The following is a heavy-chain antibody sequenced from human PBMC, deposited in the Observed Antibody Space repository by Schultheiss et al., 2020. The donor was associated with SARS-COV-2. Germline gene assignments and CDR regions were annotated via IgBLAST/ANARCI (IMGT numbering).Heavy chain of an antibody. Sequence: GGSLRLSCAASGFTVSSNYMSWVRQAPGKGLVWVSRINSDGSSTSYADSVKGRFTISRDNSKNTLYLQMNSLRAEDTAVYYCARDASRSGYYFFSRYYYGMDVWGQGTTVTVSS. D-gene: IGHD3-3*01. J-gene: IGHJ6*02. CDR2: INSDGSST. V-gene: IGHV3-74*01. CDR1: GFTVSSNY. CDR3: ARDASRSGYYFFSRYYYGMDV.